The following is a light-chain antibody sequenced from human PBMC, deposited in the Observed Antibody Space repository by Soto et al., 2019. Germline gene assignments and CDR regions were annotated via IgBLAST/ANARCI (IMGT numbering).Light chain of an antibody. CDR3: SSYTSSSTLPYV. Sequence: QSVLTQPASVSGSPGQSITISCTGTSSDVSGYNYVSWYQQHPGKAPKLMIYEVSNRPSGVSNRFSGSKSGNTASLTISGLQAEDEADYYCSSYTSSSTLPYVFGTGTKLTVL. J-gene: IGLJ1*01. CDR2: EVS. CDR1: SSDVSGYNY. V-gene: IGLV2-14*01.